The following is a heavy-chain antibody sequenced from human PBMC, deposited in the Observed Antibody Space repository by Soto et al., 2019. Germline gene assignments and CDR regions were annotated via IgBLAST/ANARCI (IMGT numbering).Heavy chain of an antibody. J-gene: IGHJ6*04. CDR1: GGSGGSGRYY. CDR3: ARDYWASSGSCNS. D-gene: IGHD1-26*01. V-gene: IGHV4-61*01. CDR2: IYYSGST. Sequence: SETLSLTCIVSGGSGGSGRYYWSWIQQPPGKALEWIGYIYYSGSTKYNPSLKSRVTISLDTSNSHFSLKLSSVTAADTAVYYGARDYWASSGSCNSWGKGTRGTVGS.